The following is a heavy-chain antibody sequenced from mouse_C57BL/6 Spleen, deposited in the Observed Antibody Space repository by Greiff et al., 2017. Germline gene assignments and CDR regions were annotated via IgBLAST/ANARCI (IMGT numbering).Heavy chain of an antibody. D-gene: IGHD1-1*01. CDR1: GFTFSDYG. V-gene: IGHV5-17*01. CDR2: ISSGSSTI. J-gene: IGHJ4*01. CDR3: ARDYYGSSHLYAMDY. Sequence: DVKLVESGGGLVKPGGSLKLSCAASGFTFSDYGMHWVRQAPEKGLEWVAYISSGSSTIYYADTVKGRFTISRDNAKNTLFLQMTSLRSEDTSMYYCARDYYGSSHLYAMDYWGQGTSVTVSS.